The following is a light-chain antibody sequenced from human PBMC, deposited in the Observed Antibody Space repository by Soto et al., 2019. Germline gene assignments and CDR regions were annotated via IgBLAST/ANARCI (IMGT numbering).Light chain of an antibody. Sequence: DIVMTQSPDSLAVSLGERATINCKSSQSVLYNSNNKNYLAWYQQKPGQAPRLLIYDASNRATGIPARFSGSGSGTDFTLTISSLEPEDFAVYYCQQRSNWPTFGQGTKVDIK. V-gene: IGKV3-11*01. CDR2: DAS. CDR1: QSVLYNSNNKNY. CDR3: QQRSNWPT. J-gene: IGKJ1*01.